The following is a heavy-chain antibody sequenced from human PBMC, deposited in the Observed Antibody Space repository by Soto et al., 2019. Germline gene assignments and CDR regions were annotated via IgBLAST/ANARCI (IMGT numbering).Heavy chain of an antibody. CDR2: IIPIFGTA. Sequence: SVKVSCKASGGTFSSYAISWVRQAPGQGLEWMGGIIPIFGTANYAQKFQGRVTITADKSTSTAYMELSSLRSEDTAVYYCARDTYIAARPAGWFDPWGQGTLVTVSS. CDR3: ARDTYIAARPAGWFDP. D-gene: IGHD6-6*01. J-gene: IGHJ5*02. V-gene: IGHV1-69*06. CDR1: GGTFSSYA.